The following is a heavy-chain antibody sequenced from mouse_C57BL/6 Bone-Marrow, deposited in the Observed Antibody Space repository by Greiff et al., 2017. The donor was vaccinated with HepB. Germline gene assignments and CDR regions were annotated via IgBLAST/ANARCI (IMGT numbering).Heavy chain of an antibody. V-gene: IGHV14-4*01. CDR3: TTDGNSFAY. CDR1: GFNIKDDY. Sequence: EVQLQQSGAELVRPGASVKLSCTASGFNIKDDYMHWVKQRPEQGLEWIGWIDPENGDTEYASKFQGKATITADTSSNTAYLQLSSLTSEDTAVYYCTTDGNSFAYWGQGTLVTVSA. D-gene: IGHD2-1*01. CDR2: IDPENGDT. J-gene: IGHJ3*01.